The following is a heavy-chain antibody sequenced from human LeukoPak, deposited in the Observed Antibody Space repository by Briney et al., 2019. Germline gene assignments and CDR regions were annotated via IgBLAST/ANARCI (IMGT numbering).Heavy chain of an antibody. Sequence: GGSLRLSCAASGFTFSSYAMHWVRQAPGKGLEWVAVISYDGSNKYYADSVKGRFTISRDNSKNTLYLQMNSLRAEDTAVYYCARGRDYDFASAYFDYWGQGTLVTVSS. CDR2: ISYDGSNK. J-gene: IGHJ4*02. CDR1: GFTFSSYA. CDR3: ARGRDYDFASAYFDY. V-gene: IGHV3-30-3*01. D-gene: IGHD3-3*01.